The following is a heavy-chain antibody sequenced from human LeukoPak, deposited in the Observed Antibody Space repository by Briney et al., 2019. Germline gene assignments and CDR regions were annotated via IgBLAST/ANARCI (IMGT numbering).Heavy chain of an antibody. V-gene: IGHV4-59*01. CDR3: ARNLLTIFGVVNAFDP. Sequence: PSETLSLTCTVSGGSISSYYWSWIRQPPGKGLEWIGYIYYSGSTNYNPSLKSRVTISVDTSKNQFSLKLSSVTAADTAVYYCARNLLTIFGVVNAFDPWGQGTLVTVSS. J-gene: IGHJ5*02. CDR2: IYYSGST. CDR1: GGSISSYY. D-gene: IGHD3-3*01.